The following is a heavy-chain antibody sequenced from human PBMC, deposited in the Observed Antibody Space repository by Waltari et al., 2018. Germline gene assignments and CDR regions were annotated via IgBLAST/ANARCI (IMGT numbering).Heavy chain of an antibody. V-gene: IGHV3-48*03. D-gene: IGHD2-2*01. Sequence: EVQLVESGGGLVQPGGSLILSCAASGFTFSSYEMNWVRQAPGKGREWVSYIISSGSTIYYADAVKGRFTIARDNAKNSLYLQMNSLRAEDTAVYYCASGDPYCSSTSCPPLYYYYGMDVWGQGTTVTVSS. CDR2: IISSGSTI. CDR1: GFTFSSYE. J-gene: IGHJ6*02. CDR3: ASGDPYCSSTSCPPLYYYYGMDV.